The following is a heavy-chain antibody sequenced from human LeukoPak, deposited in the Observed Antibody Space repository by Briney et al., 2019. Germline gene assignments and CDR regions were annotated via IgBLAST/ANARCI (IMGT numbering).Heavy chain of an antibody. D-gene: IGHD6-6*01. CDR1: GGSISSCY. Sequence: SETLSLTCTVSGGSISSCYWSWIPQPPGKGLEWIGYIYYSGSTNYNPSLKSRVTISVDTSKNQFSLKLSSVTAADTAVYYCARGVSSPSRWFDPWGQGTLVTVSS. CDR3: ARGVSSPSRWFDP. CDR2: IYYSGST. J-gene: IGHJ5*02. V-gene: IGHV4-59*01.